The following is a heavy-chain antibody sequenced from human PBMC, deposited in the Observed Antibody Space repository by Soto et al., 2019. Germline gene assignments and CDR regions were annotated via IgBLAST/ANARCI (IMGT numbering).Heavy chain of an antibody. CDR3: ARHGPVVVVAATPELGPYYYYGMDV. CDR1: GYSFTSYW. D-gene: IGHD2-15*01. Sequence: PGEPLKISCKGSGYSFTSYWISCVRQMPGKGLEWMGRIDPSDSYTNYSPSFQGHVTISADKSISTAYLQWSSLKASDTAMYYCARHGPVVVVAATPELGPYYYYGMDVWGQGTTVTVSS. J-gene: IGHJ6*02. CDR2: IDPSDSYT. V-gene: IGHV5-10-1*01.